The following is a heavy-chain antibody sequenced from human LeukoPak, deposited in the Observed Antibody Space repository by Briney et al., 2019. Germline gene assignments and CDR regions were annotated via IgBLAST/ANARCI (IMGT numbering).Heavy chain of an antibody. CDR2: IYTSGST. V-gene: IGHV4-4*07. CDR1: GGSISSYY. Sequence: SETLSLTCTVSGGSISSYYWSWIRQPAGKGLEWIGRIYTSGSTNYNPSLKSRVTISVDTSKNQFSLKLSSVTAADTAVYYCARVQISSSWYRLTDTAMVTFDYWGQGTLVTVSS. J-gene: IGHJ4*02. CDR3: ARVQISSSWYRLTDTAMVTFDY. D-gene: IGHD5-18*01.